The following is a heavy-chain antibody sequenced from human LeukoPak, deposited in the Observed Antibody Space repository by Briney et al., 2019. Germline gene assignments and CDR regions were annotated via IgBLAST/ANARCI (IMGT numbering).Heavy chain of an antibody. Sequence: SDTLSLTCTVSGGSISSYYWSWIRQPPGKGLEWIGYIYYSGSTNYNPSLKSRVTISVDTSKNQFSLKLSSVTAADTAVYYCARVVGYWGYAFDIWGQGTMVTVSS. CDR1: GGSISSYY. J-gene: IGHJ3*02. V-gene: IGHV4-59*07. CDR3: ARVVGYWGYAFDI. CDR2: IYYSGST. D-gene: IGHD2-8*02.